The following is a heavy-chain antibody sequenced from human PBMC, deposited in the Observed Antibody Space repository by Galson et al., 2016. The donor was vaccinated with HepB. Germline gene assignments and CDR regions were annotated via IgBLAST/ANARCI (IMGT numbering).Heavy chain of an antibody. V-gene: IGHV3-23*01. J-gene: IGHJ4*02. CDR2: ISSSGTGT. CDR1: GFSFSTYG. D-gene: IGHD2-2*01. CDR3: ATSPSRGY. Sequence: SLRLSCAASGFSFSTYGMNWVRQAPGKGLEWVSKISSSGTGTYYADSVKGRFTISRDTSKNTLYLQMNSLRAEDTAVYYCATSPSRGYWGQGTLVTVSS.